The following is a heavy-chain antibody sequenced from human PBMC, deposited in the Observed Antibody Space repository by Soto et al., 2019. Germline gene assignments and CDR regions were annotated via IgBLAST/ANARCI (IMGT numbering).Heavy chain of an antibody. CDR3: AKDLWCPRPSYPDY. D-gene: IGHD3-10*01. CDR1: GFSFSSYG. CDR2: ITYDGSNK. J-gene: IGHJ4*02. Sequence: LRLSCAASGFSFSSYGMHWVRQAPGKGLEWVGVITYDGSNKYYADSVTGRFTISRENSKNTLYLQMNSLRTEDTAVYYCAKDLWCPRPSYPDYWGRGTRVTVSS. V-gene: IGHV3-30*18.